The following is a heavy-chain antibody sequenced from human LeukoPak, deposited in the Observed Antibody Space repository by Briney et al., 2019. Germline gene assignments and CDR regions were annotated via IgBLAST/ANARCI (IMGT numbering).Heavy chain of an antibody. CDR2: ISSSSSYI. Sequence: GGSLRLSCAASGFIFSSYSINWVRQAPGKGLEWVSSISSSSSYIYYADSVKGRFTISRDNAKNSLYLQMNSLRAEDTAVYYCARIHSLYYYDSSGYGAFDIRGQGTMVTVSS. CDR3: ARIHSLYYYDSSGYGAFDI. J-gene: IGHJ3*02. CDR1: GFIFSSYS. V-gene: IGHV3-21*01. D-gene: IGHD3-22*01.